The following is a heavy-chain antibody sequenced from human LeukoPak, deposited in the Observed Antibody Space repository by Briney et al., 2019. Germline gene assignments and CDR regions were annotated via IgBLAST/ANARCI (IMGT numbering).Heavy chain of an antibody. Sequence: GGSLRLSCAASGFSFSAYGVHWVRQAPGKGLEWVAVIWYDGSSKDYADSVKGRFTFSRDNSKNTLYLQMNSLTIEDTAVYYCARSQSSSLIDYWGQGTLVTVSS. V-gene: IGHV3-33*01. CDR2: IWYDGSSK. CDR3: ARSQSSSLIDY. J-gene: IGHJ4*02. D-gene: IGHD6-13*01. CDR1: GFSFSAYG.